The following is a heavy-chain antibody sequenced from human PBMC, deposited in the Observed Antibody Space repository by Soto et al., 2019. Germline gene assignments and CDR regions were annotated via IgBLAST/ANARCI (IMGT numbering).Heavy chain of an antibody. Sequence: QVQLVQSEGEVKKPGSSVKVSCETSEDTFTHTLNWVRQSPGQGLEWMGGIIPLFGTTNYAQKFQGRLTINADKSTTTTYMEWRSLTSEDTAIYFCARAFLRTSFRSYCAMDVWGQGTTVTVSS. CDR1: EDTFTHT. CDR3: ARAFLRTSFRSYCAMDV. J-gene: IGHJ6*01. CDR2: IIPLFGTT. V-gene: IGHV1-69*06. D-gene: IGHD3-3*01.